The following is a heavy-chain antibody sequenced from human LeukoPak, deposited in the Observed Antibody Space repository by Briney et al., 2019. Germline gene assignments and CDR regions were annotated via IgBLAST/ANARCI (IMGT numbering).Heavy chain of an antibody. CDR3: ARGTVTAPDY. V-gene: IGHV3-7*05. CDR1: GFTFSRHW. D-gene: IGHD4-17*01. Sequence: GGSLRLSCAASGFTFSRHWMSWVRQAPGKGLEWVANIKQDGSEKYYVDSVKGRFTISRDNSKNMLYLQMNSLRAEDTAVYSCARGTVTAPDYWGQGTLVTVSS. CDR2: IKQDGSEK. J-gene: IGHJ4*02.